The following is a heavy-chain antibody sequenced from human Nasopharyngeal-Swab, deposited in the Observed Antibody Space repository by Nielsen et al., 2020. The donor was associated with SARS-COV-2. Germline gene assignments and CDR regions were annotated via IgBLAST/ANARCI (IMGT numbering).Heavy chain of an antibody. V-gene: IGHV3-9*01. Sequence: GGSLRLSCAASGFTFDDYAMHWVRQAPGKGLEWVSGISWNSGSIGYADSEKGRFTISRDNAKNSLYLQMNSLRAEDTALYYCANLPNYDFWSGFDAFDIWGQGTMVTVSS. J-gene: IGHJ3*02. CDR3: ANLPNYDFWSGFDAFDI. D-gene: IGHD3-3*01. CDR1: GFTFDDYA. CDR2: ISWNSGSI.